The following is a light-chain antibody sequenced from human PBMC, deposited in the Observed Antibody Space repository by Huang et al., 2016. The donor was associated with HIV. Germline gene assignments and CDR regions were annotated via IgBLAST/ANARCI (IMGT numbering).Light chain of an antibody. CDR3: QQFNNWPPA. CDR1: QNVRNN. Sequence: ETLMTQFPATLSVSPGERATLSCRASQNVRNNLAWYQQKPGQAPRLLFYEASSRATGVPCRFSASGSGIDFTLTISSLQSEDFAVYYCQQFNNWPPAFGGGTTVEIK. V-gene: IGKV3-15*01. CDR2: EAS. J-gene: IGKJ4*01.